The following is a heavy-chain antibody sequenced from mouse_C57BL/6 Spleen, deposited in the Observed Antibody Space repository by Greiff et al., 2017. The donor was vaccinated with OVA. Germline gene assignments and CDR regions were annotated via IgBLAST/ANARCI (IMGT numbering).Heavy chain of an antibody. CDR3: ARNCYSNYAMDY. J-gene: IGHJ4*01. V-gene: IGHV5-17*01. CDR2: ISSGSSTI. CDR1: GFTFSDYG. D-gene: IGHD2-5*01. Sequence: EVKLVESGGGLVKPGGSLKLSCAASGFTFSDYGMHWVRQAPEKGLEWVAYISSGSSTIYYADTVKGRFTISRDNAKNTLFLQMTSLRSEYTAMYYCARNCYSNYAMDYWGQGTSVTVSS.